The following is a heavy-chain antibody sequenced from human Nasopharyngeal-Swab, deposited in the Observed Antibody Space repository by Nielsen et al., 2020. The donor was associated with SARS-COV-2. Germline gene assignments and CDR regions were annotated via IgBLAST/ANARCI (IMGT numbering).Heavy chain of an antibody. CDR3: ARDLWLETDYYYLGMDV. Sequence: SVKVSCKASGGTFSSYAITWVRQAPGQGLEWVGRIIPILDIGRYAQKFQGRVTITADKSTNTAYMELSSLTSEDTAVYYCARDLWLETDYYYLGMDVWGQGTTV. D-gene: IGHD6-19*01. CDR2: IIPILDIG. J-gene: IGHJ6*02. CDR1: GGTFSSYA. V-gene: IGHV1-69*04.